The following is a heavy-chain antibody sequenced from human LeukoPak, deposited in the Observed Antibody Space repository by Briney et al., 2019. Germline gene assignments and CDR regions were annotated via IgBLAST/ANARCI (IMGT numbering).Heavy chain of an antibody. V-gene: IGHV1-2*02. J-gene: IGHJ4*02. CDR3: ARSTHNRIYCSSTSCYEYGY. CDR1: GYTFTGYY. Sequence: ASVKVSCKASGYTFTGYYMHWVRQAPGQGLEWMGWINPNSGGTNYAQKFQGRVTMTRDTSISTAYMELSRLRSDDTAVYYCARSTHNRIYCSSTSCYEYGYWGQGTLVTVSS. D-gene: IGHD2-2*01. CDR2: INPNSGGT.